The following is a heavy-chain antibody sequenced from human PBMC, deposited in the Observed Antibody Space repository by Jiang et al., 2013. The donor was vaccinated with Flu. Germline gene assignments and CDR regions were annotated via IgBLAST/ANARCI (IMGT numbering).Heavy chain of an antibody. V-gene: IGHV4-59*08. Sequence: LLKPSETLSLTCNISGGSISSYYWSWIRQPPGKGLEWIGYIFYTGSTDYNPSLKSRVTISVDTSKNQFSLKLSSVTAADTAVYYCARHRCAYSGTNCYHFDYWGQGTLVPVSS. CDR3: ARHRCAYSGTNCYHFDY. CDR1: GGSISSYY. CDR2: IFYTGST. D-gene: IGHD2-15*01. J-gene: IGHJ4*02.